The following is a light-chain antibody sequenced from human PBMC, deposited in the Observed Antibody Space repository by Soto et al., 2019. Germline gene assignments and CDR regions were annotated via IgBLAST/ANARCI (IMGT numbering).Light chain of an antibody. CDR3: QQSYSTPPT. V-gene: IGKV1-39*01. Sequence: DIQMTQSPSSLSASIGDRVTITCRASQRISSSLNWYQQKPGTAPKLLIYAASSLQSEFPSRFSGSGSGTDFTLTISSLQPEDFATYYCQQSYSTPPTFGQGTRLEIK. J-gene: IGKJ5*01. CDR2: AAS. CDR1: QRISSS.